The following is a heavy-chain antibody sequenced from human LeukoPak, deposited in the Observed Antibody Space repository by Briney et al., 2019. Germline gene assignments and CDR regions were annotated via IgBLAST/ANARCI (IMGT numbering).Heavy chain of an antibody. D-gene: IGHD3-10*01. CDR1: GGSFGGYY. CDR2: INHSGST. Sequence: SETLSLTCAVYGGSFGGYYWSWIRQPPGKGLEWIGEINHSGSTNYNPFLKSRVTISVDTSKNQFSLKLSSVTAADTAVYYCARGGHYYGSGSYPPHYYYYGMDVWGQGTTVTVSS. J-gene: IGHJ6*02. CDR3: ARGGHYYGSGSYPPHYYYYGMDV. V-gene: IGHV4-34*01.